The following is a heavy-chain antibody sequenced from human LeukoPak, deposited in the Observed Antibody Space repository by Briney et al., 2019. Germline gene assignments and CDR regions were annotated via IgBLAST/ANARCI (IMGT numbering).Heavy chain of an antibody. Sequence: PSETLSLTCTVSGDSISSYYWSWIRQPPGKGLEWIGYIYYSGSTNYNPSLKSRVTISVDTSKNQFSLKLSSVTAADTAVYYCARGPPRGYQLQYYYYMDVWGKGTTVTVSS. CDR2: IYYSGST. CDR1: GDSISSYY. D-gene: IGHD2-2*01. J-gene: IGHJ6*03. CDR3: ARGPPRGYQLQYYYYMDV. V-gene: IGHV4-59*01.